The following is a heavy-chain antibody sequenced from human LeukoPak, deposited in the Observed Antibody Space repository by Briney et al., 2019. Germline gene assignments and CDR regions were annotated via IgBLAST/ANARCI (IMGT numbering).Heavy chain of an antibody. V-gene: IGHV3-7*01. J-gene: IGHJ4*02. D-gene: IGHD1-26*01. CDR1: GFTFSTSW. Sequence: GGSLRLSCAASGFTFSTSWMAWVRQAPGEGLEWVANIKQDGSERFYVDSVKGRFTISRDNDKNSLSLQMSSLRAEDTAVYYCAKDTVGALDYWGQGTLVTVSS. CDR2: IKQDGSER. CDR3: AKDTVGALDY.